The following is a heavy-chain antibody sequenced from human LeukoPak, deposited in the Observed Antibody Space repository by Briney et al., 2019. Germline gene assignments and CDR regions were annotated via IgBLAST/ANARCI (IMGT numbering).Heavy chain of an antibody. Sequence: SETLSLTCAVYGGSFSGYYWSWIRQPPGKGLEWIGEINHSGSTNYNPSLKSRVTISVDTSKNQFSLKLSSVTAADTAVYYCARGRRYSCGYSDYWGQGTLVTVSS. V-gene: IGHV4-34*01. CDR1: GGSFSGYY. CDR2: INHSGST. D-gene: IGHD5-18*01. J-gene: IGHJ4*02. CDR3: ARGRRYSCGYSDY.